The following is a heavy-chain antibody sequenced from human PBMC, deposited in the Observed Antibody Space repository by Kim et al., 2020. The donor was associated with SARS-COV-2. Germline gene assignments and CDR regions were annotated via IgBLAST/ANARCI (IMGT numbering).Heavy chain of an antibody. V-gene: IGHV4-39*07. J-gene: IGHJ6*02. Sequence: SETLSLTCTVSGGSISSSSYYWGWIRQPPGKGLEWIGSIYYSGSTYYNPSLKSRVTISVDTSKNQFSLKLSSVTAADTAVYYCARVSDYYYGMDVWGQGTTVTVSS. CDR3: ARVSDYYYGMDV. CDR2: IYYSGST. CDR1: GGSISSSSYY.